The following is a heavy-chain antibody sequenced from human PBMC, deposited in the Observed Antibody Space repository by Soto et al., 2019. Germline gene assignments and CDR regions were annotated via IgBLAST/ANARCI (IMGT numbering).Heavy chain of an antibody. CDR1: GGSISSSSYY. J-gene: IGHJ6*03. CDR2: IYYSGST. Sequence: SETLSLTCTVSGGSISSSSYYWGWIRQPPGKGLEWIGSIYYSGSTYYNPSLKSRVTISVDTSKNQFSLKLSSVTAADTAVYYCARYYDFWSGYYHPYYYYYMDVWGKGTTVTVSS. D-gene: IGHD3-3*01. V-gene: IGHV4-39*01. CDR3: ARYYDFWSGYYHPYYYYYMDV.